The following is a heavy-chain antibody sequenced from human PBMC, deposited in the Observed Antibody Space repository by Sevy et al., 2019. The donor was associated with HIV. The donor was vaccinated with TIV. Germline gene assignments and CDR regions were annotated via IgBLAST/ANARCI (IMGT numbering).Heavy chain of an antibody. J-gene: IGHJ6*02. CDR3: ACTVVTYYYYGMDV. V-gene: IGHV3-21*01. D-gene: IGHD2-15*01. Sequence: GGTLRLSCAASGFTFSSYSMNWVRQAPGKGLGWVSSISSSSSYIYYADSLKARFTISRENAKNSLYLQMNSLRAEDTAVYYCACTVVTYYYYGMDVWGQGTTVTVSS. CDR2: ISSSSSYI. CDR1: GFTFSSYS.